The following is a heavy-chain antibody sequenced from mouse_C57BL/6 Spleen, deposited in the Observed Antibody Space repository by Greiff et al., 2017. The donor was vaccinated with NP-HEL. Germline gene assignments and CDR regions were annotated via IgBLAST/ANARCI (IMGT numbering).Heavy chain of an antibody. Sequence: EVKLMESGGGLVKPGGSLKLSCAASGFTFSSYTMSWVRQTPEKSLEWVATISGGGGNTYYTDSVKGRFTISRDNAKNTLYLQMSRLRSEDTALYYVARHRELTGAWFDYWGQGTTLTVSS. CDR2: ISGGGGNT. CDR3: ARHRELTGAWFDY. CDR1: GFTFSSYT. J-gene: IGHJ2*01. V-gene: IGHV5-9*01. D-gene: IGHD4-1*01.